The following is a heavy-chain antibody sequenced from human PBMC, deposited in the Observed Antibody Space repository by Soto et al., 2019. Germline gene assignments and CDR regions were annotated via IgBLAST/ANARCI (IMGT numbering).Heavy chain of an antibody. Sequence: QVQLVESGGGVVQPGRSLRLSCAASGFTFSSYAMHWVRQAPGKGLEWVAVISYDGSNKYYADSVKGRFTISRDNYKNTLYLQMNSLRAEDTAVYYCARIGALFGVVTTFRGPPPVGAFDIWGQGTMVTVSS. J-gene: IGHJ3*02. CDR1: GFTFSSYA. V-gene: IGHV3-30-3*01. CDR2: ISYDGSNK. D-gene: IGHD3-3*01. CDR3: ARIGALFGVVTTFRGPPPVGAFDI.